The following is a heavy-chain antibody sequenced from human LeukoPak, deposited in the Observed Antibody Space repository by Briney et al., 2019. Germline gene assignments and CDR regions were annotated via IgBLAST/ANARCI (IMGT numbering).Heavy chain of an antibody. CDR2: INHSGST. CDR1: GGSFSGYY. CDR3: ARDVATPIARVSY. V-gene: IGHV4-34*01. Sequence: SETLSLTCAVYGGSFSGYYWSWIRQPPGKGLEWIGEINHSGSTIYNPSLKSRVTISVDTSKNHFSLNLTSVTAADTAVYYCARDVATPIARVSYWGQGTLVTVSS. J-gene: IGHJ4*02. D-gene: IGHD5-12*01.